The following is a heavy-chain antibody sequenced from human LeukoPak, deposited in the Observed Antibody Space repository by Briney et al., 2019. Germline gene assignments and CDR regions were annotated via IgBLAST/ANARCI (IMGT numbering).Heavy chain of an antibody. CDR2: IYYSGST. D-gene: IGHD5-12*01. CDR1: SGSISSYY. V-gene: IGHV4-59*01. CDR3: ARSHEGGYYYYHYGMDV. J-gene: IGHJ6*02. Sequence: PSETLSLTCTVSSGSISSYYWSWIRQPPGKGLEWIGYIYYSGSTNYNPSLKSRVTISVDTSKNQFSLKLTSVTAADTAVYYCARSHEGGYYYYHYGMDVWGQGTTVTVSS.